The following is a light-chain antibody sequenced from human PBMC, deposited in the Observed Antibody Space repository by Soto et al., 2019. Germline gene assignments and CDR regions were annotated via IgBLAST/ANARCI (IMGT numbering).Light chain of an antibody. J-gene: IGKJ1*01. CDR3: QHYGHALWA. CDR2: GAS. Sequence: EVVVTQSPGTLSLSPGERATLSCRASQSVTSDYLAWYQQKPGQSPRLLMSGASRRATGVPDRFSGSGSGTDFTLTIRRLDPEDFAVYYCQHYGHALWAFGQGTKVEIK. CDR1: QSVTSDY. V-gene: IGKV3-20*01.